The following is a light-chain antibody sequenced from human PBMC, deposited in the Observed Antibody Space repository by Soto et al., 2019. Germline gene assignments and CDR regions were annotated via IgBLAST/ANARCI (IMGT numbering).Light chain of an antibody. CDR3: QQYIDWPET. CDR1: QSVGSN. CDR2: GAS. Sequence: EIVMTQSLATLSVSPGERATLSCRASQSVGSNLAWYQQKPGQAPSLLISGASTRATGIPARFSGSGSGTEFTLTISSLQSEDFAVYYCQQYIDWPETFGQGTKVEIK. J-gene: IGKJ2*01. V-gene: IGKV3D-15*01.